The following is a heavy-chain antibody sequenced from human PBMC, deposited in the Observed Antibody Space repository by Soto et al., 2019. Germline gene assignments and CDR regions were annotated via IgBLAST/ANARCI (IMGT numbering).Heavy chain of an antibody. D-gene: IGHD3-22*01. CDR1: GGSISSSNW. CDR2: IYHIVST. Sequence: SETLSLTCAVSGGSISSSNWWSWVRQPPGKGVEWIGEIYHIVSTNYNRSLKSRVIISVDKSKNQFSLKLSSVTAADTAVYYCARVDSSGYFGEYDMDVWGRGTTVTVSS. V-gene: IGHV4-4*02. J-gene: IGHJ6*02. CDR3: ARVDSSGYFGEYDMDV.